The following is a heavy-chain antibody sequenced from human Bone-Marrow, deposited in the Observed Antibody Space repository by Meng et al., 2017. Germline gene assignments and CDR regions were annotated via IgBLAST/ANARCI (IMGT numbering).Heavy chain of an antibody. CDR3: AAALIGVAGRTWYFDL. J-gene: IGHJ2*01. Sequence: GESLKISCKGSGYSFTNYWIGWVRQMPGKGLEWMAIIYPVNSDTKYSPSFQGQVTISVDKSISTVYLQWGSLKASDTAVYYCAAALIGVAGRTWYFDLWGRGTVVTVSS. D-gene: IGHD6-19*01. CDR1: GYSFTNYW. CDR2: IYPVNSDT. V-gene: IGHV5-51*01.